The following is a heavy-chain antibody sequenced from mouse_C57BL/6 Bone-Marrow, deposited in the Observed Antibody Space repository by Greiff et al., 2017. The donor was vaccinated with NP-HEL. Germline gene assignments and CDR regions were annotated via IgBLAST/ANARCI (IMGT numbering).Heavy chain of an antibody. CDR2: INYDGSST. CDR1: GFTFSDYY. Sequence: EVKLMESEGGLVQPGSSMKLSCTASGFTFSDYYMAWVRQVPEKGLEWVANINYDGSSTYYLDSLKSRFIISRDNAKNILYLQMSSLKSEDTATYYCAREGRGSSDWYFDVWGTGTTVTVSS. D-gene: IGHD1-1*01. J-gene: IGHJ1*03. CDR3: AREGRGSSDWYFDV. V-gene: IGHV5-16*01.